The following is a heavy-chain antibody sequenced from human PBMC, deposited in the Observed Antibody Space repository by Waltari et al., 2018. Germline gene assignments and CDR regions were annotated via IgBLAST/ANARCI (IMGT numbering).Heavy chain of an antibody. D-gene: IGHD1-1*01. CDR3: AKAHHLGNDYYYGMDV. CDR1: GFILSSSY. CDR2: LSCGGTT. J-gene: IGHJ6*02. V-gene: IGHV3-53*01. Sequence: LVESGGGLIQPGRSLRLSCAASGFILSSSYMTWVRQVPGKGLGGVSLLSCGGTTYYTDSVKGRFTISRDSSNNTLFLQMNSLRAEDTVVYYCAKAHHLGNDYYYGMDVWGQGTTVTVSS.